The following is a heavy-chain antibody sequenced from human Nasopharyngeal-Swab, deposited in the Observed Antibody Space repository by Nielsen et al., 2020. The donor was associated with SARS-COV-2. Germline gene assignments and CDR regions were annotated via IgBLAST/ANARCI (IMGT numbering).Heavy chain of an antibody. Sequence: SETLSLTCAVYGGSFSGYYWSWIRQPPGKGLAWIGEINHSGSANYNPSLKDRVTISVDTSKNQFSLKLSSVTAADTAVYYCARGKGQQLAYWGQGTLVTVSS. CDR2: INHSGSA. CDR3: ARGKGQQLAY. CDR1: GGSFSGYY. D-gene: IGHD6-13*01. J-gene: IGHJ4*02. V-gene: IGHV4-34*01.